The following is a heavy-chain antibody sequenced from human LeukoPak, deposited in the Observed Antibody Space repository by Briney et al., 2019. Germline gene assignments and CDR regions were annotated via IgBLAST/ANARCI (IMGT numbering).Heavy chain of an antibody. Sequence: SETLSLTCTVSGGSISSYYWSWIRQPPGKGLEWIGYIYYSGSTNYNPSLKSRVTISVDRSKNQFSLKLSSVTAADTAVYYCARDQGRNYDFWSGYYTNYYYMDVWGKGTTVTVSS. CDR2: IYYSGST. CDR1: GGSISSYY. CDR3: ARDQGRNYDFWSGYYTNYYYMDV. V-gene: IGHV4-59*01. J-gene: IGHJ6*03. D-gene: IGHD3-3*01.